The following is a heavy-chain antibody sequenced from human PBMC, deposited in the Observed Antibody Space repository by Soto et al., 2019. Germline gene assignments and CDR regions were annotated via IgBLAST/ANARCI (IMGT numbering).Heavy chain of an antibody. D-gene: IGHD1-7*01. CDR1: GFTFSDYY. J-gene: IGHJ5*02. Sequence: QVQVVESGGGLVKPGGSLRLSCAASGFTFSDYYISWIRQAPGKGLEWVSFISSSGDSTKYADSVKGRFTISRDNAKNSLYLQLNSLRAEDTAVYYCARGGVKGTTSRGQVYTWGQGTLVTVSS. CDR2: ISSSGDST. CDR3: ARGGVKGTTSRGQVYT. V-gene: IGHV3-11*06.